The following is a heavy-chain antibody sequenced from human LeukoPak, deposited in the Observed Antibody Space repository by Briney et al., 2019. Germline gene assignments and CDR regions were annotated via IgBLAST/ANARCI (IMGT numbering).Heavy chain of an antibody. V-gene: IGHV1-46*01. J-gene: IGHJ4*02. CDR2: INPSGGST. CDR3: AREGHEYWVVVVPAAIGFYY. CDR1: GYTFTSYY. D-gene: IGHD2-2*01. Sequence: ASVKVSCKASGYTFTSYYMHWVRQAPGQGLEWMGIINPSGGSTSYAQKFQGRVTMTRDMSTSTVYMELSSLRSGDTAVYYCAREGHEYWVVVVPAAIGFYYWGQGTLVTVSS.